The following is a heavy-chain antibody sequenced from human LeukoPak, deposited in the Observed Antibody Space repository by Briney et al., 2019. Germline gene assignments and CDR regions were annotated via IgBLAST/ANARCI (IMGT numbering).Heavy chain of an antibody. J-gene: IGHJ4*02. CDR2: IYYSGST. V-gene: IGHV4-30-4*08. Sequence: SQTLSLTCTVSVGSISSGVHYWSWIRQPPGKGLEWIGYIYYSGSTNYNPSLKSRVTISVDTSKNQFSLKLSAVTAADTAVYYCAREGFYDSSFRHSVWSPGTLVTVSS. CDR3: AREGFYDSSFRHSV. CDR1: VGSISSGVHY. D-gene: IGHD3-22*01.